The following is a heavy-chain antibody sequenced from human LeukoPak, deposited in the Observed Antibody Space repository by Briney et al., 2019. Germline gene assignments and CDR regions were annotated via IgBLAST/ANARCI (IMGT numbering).Heavy chain of an antibody. V-gene: IGHV4-59*01. Sequence: SETLSLTCTVSGGSISSYYWSWIRQPPGKGLEWIGYIYYSGSTNYNPSLKSRVTISVDTSKNQFSLKLSSVTAADTAVYYCAGGLGSGYGSVDAFDIWGQGTMVTVSS. D-gene: IGHD5-12*01. CDR3: AGGLGSGYGSVDAFDI. CDR2: IYYSGST. CDR1: GGSISSYY. J-gene: IGHJ3*02.